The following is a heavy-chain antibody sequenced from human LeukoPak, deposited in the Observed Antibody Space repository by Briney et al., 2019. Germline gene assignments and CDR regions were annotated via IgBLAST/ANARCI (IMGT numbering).Heavy chain of an antibody. Sequence: GGSLRLSCAASGFTFSNYVIHWVRQAPGKGREWVTIIWYDGSNQHYADSVKGRFTISRDNSKNTLYLQMNSLRAEDAAVYYCAREGGSGSYSTFFDYWGQGTLVTVSS. CDR3: AREGGSGSYSTFFDY. D-gene: IGHD3-10*01. J-gene: IGHJ4*02. CDR1: GFTFSNYV. CDR2: IWYDGSNQ. V-gene: IGHV3-33*01.